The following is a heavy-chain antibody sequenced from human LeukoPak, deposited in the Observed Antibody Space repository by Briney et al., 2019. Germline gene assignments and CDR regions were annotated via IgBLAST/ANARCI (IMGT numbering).Heavy chain of an antibody. Sequence: PGGSLRLSCAASGFTFSSYSMNWVRQAPGKGLEWVSSISSSSSYIYYADSVKGRFTISRDDAKNSLYLQMNSLRAEDTAVYYCARERDYYGSGSYDADWGQGTLVTVSS. CDR3: ARERDYYGSGSYDAD. V-gene: IGHV3-21*01. CDR1: GFTFSSYS. J-gene: IGHJ4*02. CDR2: ISSSSSYI. D-gene: IGHD3-10*01.